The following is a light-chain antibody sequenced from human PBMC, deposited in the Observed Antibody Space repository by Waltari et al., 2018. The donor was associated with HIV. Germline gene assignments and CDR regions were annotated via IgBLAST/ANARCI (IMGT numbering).Light chain of an antibody. J-gene: IGLJ1*01. CDR1: NSDVGGYNY. CDR3: SSYTRSTTLDAV. CDR2: YVS. Sequence: QSALTQPASVSGSPGQSITLSCSGTNSDVGGYNYVSWYQQHPGKAPKLIIFYVSHRPSGISNRFSGSKSGNTASLTISGLQAEDEADYYCSSYTRSTTLDAVFGTGTKVSVL. V-gene: IGLV2-14*03.